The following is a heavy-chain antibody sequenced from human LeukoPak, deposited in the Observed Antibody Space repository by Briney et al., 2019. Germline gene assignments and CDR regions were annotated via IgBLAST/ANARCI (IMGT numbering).Heavy chain of an antibody. CDR1: GGSFSGYY. V-gene: IGHV4-34*01. J-gene: IGHJ4*02. Sequence: SETLSLTCAVYGGSFSGYYWSWIRQPPGKGLEWIGEINHSGSTNYNPSLKSRVTISVDTSKNQFSLKLSSVTAADTAVYYCARQEPGGSGWYGYFDYWGQGTLVTVSS. D-gene: IGHD6-13*01. CDR2: INHSGST. CDR3: ARQEPGGSGWYGYFDY.